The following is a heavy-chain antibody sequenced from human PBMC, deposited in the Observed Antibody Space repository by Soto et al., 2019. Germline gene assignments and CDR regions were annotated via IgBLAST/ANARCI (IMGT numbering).Heavy chain of an antibody. Sequence: QVQLQQWGAGLFKPSETLSLTCAVSGGSFSGYYWSWIRQPPGKGLEWIGEIIHTGSTNYNPSLKSRITISVDTSKKQFSLKLSSVTAADTAVYYCARVGQPPSDYWGQGTLVTVSS. CDR2: IIHTGST. CDR1: GGSFSGYY. J-gene: IGHJ4*02. D-gene: IGHD2-2*01. V-gene: IGHV4-34*12. CDR3: ARVGQPPSDY.